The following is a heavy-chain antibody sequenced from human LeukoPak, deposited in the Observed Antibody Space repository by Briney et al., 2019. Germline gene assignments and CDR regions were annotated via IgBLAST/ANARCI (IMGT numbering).Heavy chain of an antibody. CDR2: INYSGST. D-gene: IGHD5-24*01. V-gene: IGHV4-59*01. Sequence: SETLSLTCTVSGGSIRSYYWSWIRQPPGKGLEWIGYINYSGSTNYNPSLKSRVTTSVDTSKNQFSLKLSSVTAADTAVYYCARVETGWLYFLDYWGLGTLVTVSS. J-gene: IGHJ4*02. CDR3: ARVETGWLYFLDY. CDR1: GGSIRSYY.